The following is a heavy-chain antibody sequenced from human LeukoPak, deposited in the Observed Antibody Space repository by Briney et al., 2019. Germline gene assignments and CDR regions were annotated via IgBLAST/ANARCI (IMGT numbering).Heavy chain of an antibody. CDR3: AREPSIGLDY. V-gene: IGHV3-7*01. D-gene: IGHD6-6*01. CDR2: IKQDGSER. CDR1: GFSFSSYS. J-gene: IGHJ4*02. Sequence: PGGSLRLSCAASGFSFSSYSMNWVRQAPGKGLEWVANIKQDGSERNYVDSVEGRFTISRDNAKNSLYLRMNSLRAEDTAVYYCAREPSIGLDYWGQGILVTVSS.